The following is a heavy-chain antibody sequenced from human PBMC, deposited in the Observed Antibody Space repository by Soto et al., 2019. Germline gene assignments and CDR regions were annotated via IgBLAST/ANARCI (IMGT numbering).Heavy chain of an antibody. V-gene: IGHV1-69*12. CDR2: IIPIFGTA. D-gene: IGHD5-12*01. Sequence: QVQLVQSGAEVKKPGSSVKVSCKASGGTFSSYAISWVRQAPGQGLEWMGGIIPIFGTAKYAQKFQGRVTITADESTSTAYMELSSLRSEDTTVYYCASLLRGYSGTGDFWGQGTLVTVSS. CDR1: GGTFSSYA. J-gene: IGHJ4*02. CDR3: ASLLRGYSGTGDF.